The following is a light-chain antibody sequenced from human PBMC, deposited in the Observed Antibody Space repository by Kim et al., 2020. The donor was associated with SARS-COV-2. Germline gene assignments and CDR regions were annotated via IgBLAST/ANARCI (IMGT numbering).Light chain of an antibody. J-gene: IGLJ2*01. CDR2: GIS. Sequence: GQSITISCTGTSSDVGSYYYVSWYQHHPGKDPKLLIYGISERPSGVPDRFSGYKSGNTASLTVSGLQAEDEADYYCSSYAGSNNLIFGGGTQLTVL. V-gene: IGLV2-8*01. CDR3: SSYAGSNNLI. CDR1: SSDVGSYYY.